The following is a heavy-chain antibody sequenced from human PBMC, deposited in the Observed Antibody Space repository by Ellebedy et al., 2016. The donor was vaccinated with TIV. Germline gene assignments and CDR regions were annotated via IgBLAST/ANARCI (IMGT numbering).Heavy chain of an antibody. CDR3: ARVYSSSWLYYGMDV. J-gene: IGHJ6*02. D-gene: IGHD6-13*01. V-gene: IGHV1-46*01. CDR1: GSSISNQY. Sequence: ASVKVSCXASGSSISNQYMVWIRQAPGQGLEWMGIINPSGGSITYAQKFQGRVAVTRDTSTSTVYMELNGLKSEDTAVYYCARVYSSSWLYYGMDVWGQGTTVTVSS. CDR2: INPSGGSI.